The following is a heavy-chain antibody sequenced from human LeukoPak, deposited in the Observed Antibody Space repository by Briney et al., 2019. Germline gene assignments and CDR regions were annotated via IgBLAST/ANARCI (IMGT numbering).Heavy chain of an antibody. CDR3: ARGDNYYDSSGYYAY. J-gene: IGHJ4*02. V-gene: IGHV4-59*01. CDR1: GGSISSYY. Sequence: SETLSLTCTVSGGSISSYYWSWIRQPPGKGLEWIGYIYYSGSTNYHPSLKSRVTISVDTSKNQFSLRLTSVTVADTAVYYCARGDNYYDSSGYYAYWGQGTLVTVSS. CDR2: IYYSGST. D-gene: IGHD3-22*01.